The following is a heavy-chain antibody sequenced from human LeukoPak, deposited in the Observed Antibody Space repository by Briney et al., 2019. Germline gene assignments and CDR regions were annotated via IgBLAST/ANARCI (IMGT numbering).Heavy chain of an antibody. J-gene: IGHJ4*02. D-gene: IGHD5-12*01. CDR2: ISGSGGST. V-gene: IGHV3-23*01. CDR3: AKSIVATIFYFDY. CDR1: GFTFSSYA. Sequence: PGGSLRLSCAASGFTFSSYAMSWVRQAPGKGLEWVSAISGSGGSTYYADSVKGRFTISGDNSKNTLYLQMNSLRAEDTAVYYCAKSIVATIFYFDYWGQGTLVTVSS.